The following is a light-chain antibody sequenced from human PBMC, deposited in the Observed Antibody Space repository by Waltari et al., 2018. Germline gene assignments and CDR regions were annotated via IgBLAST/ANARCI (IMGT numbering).Light chain of an antibody. J-gene: IGLJ3*02. CDR3: CSYAGSYTGV. CDR1: SSDVGGYNY. V-gene: IGLV2-11*01. Sequence: QSALTQPRSVSGSPGQSVTLSCTGTSSDVGGYNYVPWYQQHPGKAPKLMIDDVSKRPSGVPDRFSGSKSGNTASLTISGLQAEDEADYYCCSYAGSYTGVFGGGTKLTVL. CDR2: DVS.